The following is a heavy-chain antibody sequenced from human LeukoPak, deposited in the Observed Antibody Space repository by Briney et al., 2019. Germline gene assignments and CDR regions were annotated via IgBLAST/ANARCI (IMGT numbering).Heavy chain of an antibody. J-gene: IGHJ4*02. D-gene: IGHD4-17*01. CDR3: ANEIRPNDY. V-gene: IGHV3-23*01. CDR2: ISISGSKT. Sequence: GGSLRLSCAASGFTVSSNYMTWVRQAPGKGLEWVSAISISGSKTYYADSVKGRFTISRDNSKNTLYLQMNSLRAEDTAVYYCANEIRPNDYWGQGTQVTVSS. CDR1: GFTVSSNY.